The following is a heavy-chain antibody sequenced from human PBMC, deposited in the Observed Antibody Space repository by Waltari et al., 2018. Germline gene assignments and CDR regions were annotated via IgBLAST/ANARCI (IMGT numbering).Heavy chain of an antibody. CDR1: GDRVARHRAA. V-gene: IGHV6-1*01. CDR2: TYYRSKWYN. J-gene: IGHJ4*02. CDR3: ARGGVGSTAGFDY. Sequence: QVQLQQSGPGLVKPSQPLSLHCAISGDRVARHRAAWNWLRQSPSRGLEWLGRTYYRSKWYNEYAVSVKSRININPDISKNQFSLQLNSVTPEDTAVYYCARGGVGSTAGFDYWGQETLVTVSS. D-gene: IGHD1-26*01.